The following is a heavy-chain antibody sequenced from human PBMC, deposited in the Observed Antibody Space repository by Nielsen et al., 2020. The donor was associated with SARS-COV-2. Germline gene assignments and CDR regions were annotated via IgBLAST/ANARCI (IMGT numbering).Heavy chain of an antibody. J-gene: IGHJ6*03. CDR1: GFTFTAYP. Sequence: GESLKISCSASGFTFTAYPMQWVRQAPGRGLEYVSVINNDGTITYYVDSVKGRFTISRDYAKNSLYLQMNSLRAEDTAVYYCATGGDVAAAGRSFYYNYYYYMDVWGKGTTVTVSS. V-gene: IGHV3-64*04. D-gene: IGHD6-13*01. CDR2: INNDGTIT. CDR3: ATGGDVAAAGRSFYYNYYYYMDV.